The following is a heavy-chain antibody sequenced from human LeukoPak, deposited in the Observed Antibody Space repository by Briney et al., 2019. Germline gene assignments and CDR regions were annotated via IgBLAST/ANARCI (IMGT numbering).Heavy chain of an antibody. Sequence: GGSLRLSCATSGFTFHDYAMHWVRHAPGKGLEWVASISWNSGDIGHADSVKGRFTISRDNAKNSLSLQMLSLRAEDTAFYYCARDGHSGYLFDYWGQGTLVTVSS. CDR2: ISWNSGDI. CDR3: ARDGHSGYLFDY. V-gene: IGHV3-9*01. D-gene: IGHD5-12*01. CDR1: GFTFHDYA. J-gene: IGHJ4*02.